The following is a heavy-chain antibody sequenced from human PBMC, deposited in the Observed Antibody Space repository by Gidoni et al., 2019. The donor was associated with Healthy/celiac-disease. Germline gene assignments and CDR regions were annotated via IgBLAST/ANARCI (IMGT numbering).Heavy chain of an antibody. CDR1: GYNFTSYD. D-gene: IGHD6-13*01. V-gene: IGHV1-8*01. J-gene: IGHJ5*02. CDR3: AGGVSNRTRYSSSWYWFDP. Sequence: QVQPVQCGAEGKTPGASVKVCCKASGYNFTSYDINWVRQATGQGREGMGWMNPNSGNTGYAQKFQCRVTMTRNTSISTAYMELSSLRSEDTAVYYCAGGVSNRTRYSSSWYWFDPWGQGTLVTVSS. CDR2: MNPNSGNT.